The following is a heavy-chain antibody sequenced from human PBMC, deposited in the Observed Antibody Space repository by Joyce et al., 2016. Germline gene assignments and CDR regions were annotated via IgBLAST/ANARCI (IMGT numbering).Heavy chain of an antibody. J-gene: IGHJ4*02. CDR3: AKILTATYSSGWFLDY. CDR2: ISYDGIYK. V-gene: IGHV3-30*18. D-gene: IGHD6-25*01. Sequence: QVQLVESGGGVVQPGRSLRLSCAASGLTLSNYGVHWVRQDPGKGREWVEVISYDGIYKYYADAGKGRFTISRDNSKNTVFLEMNSLRTEDTAVYYCAKILTATYSSGWFLDYWGQGTLVTVSS. CDR1: GLTLSNYG.